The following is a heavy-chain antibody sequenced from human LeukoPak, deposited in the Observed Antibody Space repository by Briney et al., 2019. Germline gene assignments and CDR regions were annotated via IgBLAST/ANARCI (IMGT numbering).Heavy chain of an antibody. CDR1: GGSISSYY. CDR3: ARETMGHFAY. J-gene: IGHJ4*02. CDR2: IYYSGST. Sequence: SSETLSLTCTVSGGSISSYYWSWIRQPPGKGLEWIGYIYYSGSTNYNPSLKSRVTISVDTSKNQFSLKLSSVTAADTAVYYCARETMGHFAYWGQGTLVTVSS. V-gene: IGHV4-59*01. D-gene: IGHD4/OR15-4a*01.